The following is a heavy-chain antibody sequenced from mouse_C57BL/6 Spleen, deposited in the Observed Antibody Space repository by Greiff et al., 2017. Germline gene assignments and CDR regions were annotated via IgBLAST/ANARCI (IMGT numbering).Heavy chain of an antibody. CDR3: ARSYYGNHPFAY. J-gene: IGHJ3*01. CDR2: INPSSGYT. Sequence: QVQLKESGAELAKPGASVKLSCKASGYTFTSYWMHWVKQRPGQGLEWIGYINPSSGYTKYNQKFKDKATLTADKSSSTAYMQLSSLTYEDSAVDYCARSYYGNHPFAYWGQGTLVTVSA. D-gene: IGHD2-10*01. CDR1: GYTFTSYW. V-gene: IGHV1-7*01.